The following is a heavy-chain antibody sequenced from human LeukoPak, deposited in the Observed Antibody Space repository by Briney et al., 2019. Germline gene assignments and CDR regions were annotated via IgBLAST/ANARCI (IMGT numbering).Heavy chain of an antibody. CDR1: VLTFSSYA. D-gene: IGHD3-22*01. J-gene: IGHJ4*02. CDR2: IGGSGGST. Sequence: PGGSLRLSCGASVLTFSSYAISWVRQAPGKGLEWVSGIGGSGGSTYYADSAKGRFTISRDNSKNALYLQMNSLRAEDTAVYYCASYDSSGYYQYFDDWGQGTLVTVSS. V-gene: IGHV3-23*01. CDR3: ASYDSSGYYQYFDD.